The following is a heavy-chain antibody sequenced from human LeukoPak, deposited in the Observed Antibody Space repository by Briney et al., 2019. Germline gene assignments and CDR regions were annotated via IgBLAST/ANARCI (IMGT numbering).Heavy chain of an antibody. J-gene: IGHJ4*02. CDR2: ISSRSTTI. CDR3: ARVNVCPRCHFDY. D-gene: IGHD3-16*01. Sequence: PGGSLRLPCAASAFTFSNFEMNWVRQAPGKGLEWISYISSRSTTIFYADSVKGRFTISRDNAKNTLYLQMNSLRAEDTAVYYCARVNVCPRCHFDYWGQGTLVTVSS. CDR1: AFTFSNFE. V-gene: IGHV3-48*03.